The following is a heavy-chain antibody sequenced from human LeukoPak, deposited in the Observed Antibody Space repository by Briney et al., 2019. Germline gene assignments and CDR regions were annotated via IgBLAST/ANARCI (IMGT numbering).Heavy chain of an antibody. J-gene: IGHJ6*03. V-gene: IGHV3-30*02. D-gene: IGHD3-3*01. CDR2: IRYDGSNK. CDR1: GFTFSSYG. Sequence: GGSLRLSCAASGFTFSSYGMHSVRQAPGKGLEWVAFIRYDGSNKYYADSVKGRFTISRDNSKNTLYLQMNSLRAEDTAVYYCAKDTSLITIFGVVTNGLGYYMDVWGKGTTVTVSS. CDR3: AKDTSLITIFGVVTNGLGYYMDV.